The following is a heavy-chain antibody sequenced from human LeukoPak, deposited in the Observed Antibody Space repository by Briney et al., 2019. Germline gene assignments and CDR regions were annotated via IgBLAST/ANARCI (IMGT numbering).Heavy chain of an antibody. D-gene: IGHD2-2*01. J-gene: IGHJ4*02. V-gene: IGHV4-39*07. CDR2: IFYNGSS. Sequence: PSETLSLTCTVSGGSISSSFYYWGWIRQPPGKGLEWIGSIFYNGSSYYNPSLKSRVTISVDTSKNQFSRRLSSVTAADTAVYYCARVQFLPAWYYFDYWGQGTLVTVSS. CDR1: GGSISSSFYY. CDR3: ARVQFLPAWYYFDY.